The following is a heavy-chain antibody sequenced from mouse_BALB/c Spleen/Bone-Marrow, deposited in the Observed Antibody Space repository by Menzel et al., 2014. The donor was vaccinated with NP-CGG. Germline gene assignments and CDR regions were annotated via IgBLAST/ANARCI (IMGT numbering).Heavy chain of an antibody. J-gene: IGHJ2*02. CDR2: IDPENGNT. CDR1: GFNIKDYY. CDR3: ARHYYGTSYVGYFDY. D-gene: IGHD1-1*01. Sequence: EVNLVESGDELVRPGAFVKLSCKASGFNIKDYYMHWVKQRPEQGLEWIGWIDPENGNTIYDPKFQGKDSITASTSSNTAYLQLSSLTSEDTAVYYCARHYYGTSYVGYFDYWGQGTSLTVSS. V-gene: IGHV14-1*02.